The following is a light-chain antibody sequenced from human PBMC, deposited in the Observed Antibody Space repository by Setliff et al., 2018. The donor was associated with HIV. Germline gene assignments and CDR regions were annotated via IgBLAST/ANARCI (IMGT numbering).Light chain of an antibody. CDR3: CSYAGSPLV. CDR1: SSDVGGYYS. V-gene: IGLV2-14*03. CDR2: DVI. J-gene: IGLJ1*01. Sequence: QSVLTQPASVSGSPGQSITISCTGISSDVGGYYSVSWYQQHPGKAPKLMIYDVINRPSGVSNRFSGSRSGNTASLTISGLQAEDEADYYCCSYAGSPLVFGTGTKV.